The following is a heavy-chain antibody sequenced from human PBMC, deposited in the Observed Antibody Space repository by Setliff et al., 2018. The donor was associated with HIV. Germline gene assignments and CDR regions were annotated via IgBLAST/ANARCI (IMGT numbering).Heavy chain of an antibody. CDR3: ARGQDLLEPGGPFDY. J-gene: IGHJ4*02. Sequence: SETLSLTCNVSGGSISSSSYYWGWIRQPPGKGLEWIGTIFYTGSTNYNPSLKSRVTISVDTSKNQFSLKLTSLTAADTAVYYCARGQDLLEPGGPFDYWGQGTLVTVSS. D-gene: IGHD2-15*01. V-gene: IGHV4-39*07. CDR2: IFYTGST. CDR1: GGSISSSSYY.